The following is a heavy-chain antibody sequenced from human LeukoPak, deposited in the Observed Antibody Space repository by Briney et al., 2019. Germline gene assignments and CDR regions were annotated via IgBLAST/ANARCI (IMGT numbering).Heavy chain of an antibody. Sequence: ASVKVSCKASGYTFTSYDINWVRQATGQGLEWMGWMNPKSGSTGYAQKFQGRVTMTRGTSISTAYMELRSLRSEDTAVYYCASSSPSSGIAAARDAFDIWGQGTMVTVSS. V-gene: IGHV1-8*01. CDR3: ASSSPSSGIAAARDAFDI. CDR2: MNPKSGST. CDR1: GYTFTSYD. D-gene: IGHD6-13*01. J-gene: IGHJ3*02.